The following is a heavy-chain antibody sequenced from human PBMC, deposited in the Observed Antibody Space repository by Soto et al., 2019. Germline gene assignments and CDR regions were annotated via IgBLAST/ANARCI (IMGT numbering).Heavy chain of an antibody. CDR1: GFTFSNYW. CDR3: ARVAYGNGWIFDH. J-gene: IGHJ4*01. V-gene: IGHV3-7*01. Sequence: GGSLRLSCAASGFTFSNYWMSWVRQAPRKGLEWVANIKQDGSEKYYVDSVKGRFTLSRDNAQNSLQLQMNSLRAEATAIYFCARVAYGNGWIFDHWGQGTLVTVSS. CDR2: IKQDGSEK. D-gene: IGHD6-19*01.